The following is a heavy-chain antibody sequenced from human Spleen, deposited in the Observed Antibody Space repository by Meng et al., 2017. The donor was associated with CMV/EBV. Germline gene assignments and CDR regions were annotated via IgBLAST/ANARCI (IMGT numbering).Heavy chain of an antibody. V-gene: IGHV4-59*12. J-gene: IGHJ4*02. CDR1: GGSFSTYY. CDR2: IYYSGST. D-gene: IGHD1-26*01. Sequence: SETLSLTCTVSGGSFSTYYWNWIRQPPGKGLEWIGYIYYSGSTNYNPSLKSRVTISVDTSKNQFSLKLSSVTAADTAVYYCARVSGSYYPFDYWGQGTLVTVSS. CDR3: ARVSGSYYPFDY.